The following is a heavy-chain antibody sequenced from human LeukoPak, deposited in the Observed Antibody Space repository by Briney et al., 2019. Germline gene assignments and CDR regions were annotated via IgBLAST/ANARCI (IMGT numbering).Heavy chain of an antibody. J-gene: IGHJ4*02. CDR2: IYPGDSDT. CDR3: ARQDAGSYGYFAY. CDR1: GYSFTSCW. Sequence: GESLKISCKGSGYSFTSCWIGWVRQMPEKGLEWMGIIYPGDSDTRFSPSFQGQVTISADKSISTAYLQWSSLKASDTAMYYCARQDAGSYGYFAYWGQGTLVTVSS. V-gene: IGHV5-51*01. D-gene: IGHD3-16*01.